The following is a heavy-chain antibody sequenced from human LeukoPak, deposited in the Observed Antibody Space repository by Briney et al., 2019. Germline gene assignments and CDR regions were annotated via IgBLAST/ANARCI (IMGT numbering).Heavy chain of an antibody. CDR1: GYTFTSYG. Sequence: ASVKVSCKASGYTFTSYGISWVRQAPGQGLEWMGWISAYNGNTNYAQKLQGRVTMTTDTSTSTAYMELRSLRSDDTAVYYCAITENYYDSSRYQPGDAFDIWGQGTMVTVSS. CDR3: AITENYYDSSRYQPGDAFDI. D-gene: IGHD3-22*01. V-gene: IGHV1-18*01. J-gene: IGHJ3*02. CDR2: ISAYNGNT.